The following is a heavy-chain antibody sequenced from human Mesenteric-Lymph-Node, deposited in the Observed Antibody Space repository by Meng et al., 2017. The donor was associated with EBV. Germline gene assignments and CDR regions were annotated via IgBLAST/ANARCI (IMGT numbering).Heavy chain of an antibody. CDR2: ITGGGGST. Sequence: VWLAQAGGALVRPGRSIRSSCVAPGFTFGSAALTWVRQAPGKGPEGVSGITGGGGSTYNEGSVKGRFTTSRDNSKTTLYLQMNSLRVEDTALYSCAKEPSSAVSGTFGTDYWRQGTLVTVSS. V-gene: IGHV3-23*02. CDR1: GFTFGSAA. J-gene: IGHJ4*02. CDR3: AKEPSSAVSGTFGTDY. D-gene: IGHD1-20*01.